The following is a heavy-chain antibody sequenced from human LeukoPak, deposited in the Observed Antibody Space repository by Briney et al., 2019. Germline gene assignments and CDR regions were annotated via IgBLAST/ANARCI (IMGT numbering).Heavy chain of an antibody. Sequence: GGSLRLSCAASGFTFSSYGMHWVRQAPGKGLEWVAVISYDGSDKYYADSVKGRFTISRDNSKNTLYLQMNSLRAEDTAVYYCARESGPARFYYYYGMDVWGQGTTVTVSS. V-gene: IGHV3-30*03. D-gene: IGHD2-2*01. CDR1: GFTFSSYG. J-gene: IGHJ6*02. CDR3: ARESGPARFYYYYGMDV. CDR2: ISYDGSDK.